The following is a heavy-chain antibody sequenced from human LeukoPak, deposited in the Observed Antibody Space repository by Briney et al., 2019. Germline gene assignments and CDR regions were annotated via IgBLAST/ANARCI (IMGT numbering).Heavy chain of an antibody. CDR3: AKDYSGNYYKGFDY. D-gene: IGHD1-26*01. CDR2: ISDDGRNK. Sequence: TGGSLRLSCAASGFTFSSNAMHWVRQTPGKGLEWVAVISDDGRNKYYADFVKGRFTISRDNSKNTVYLQMNSLRIEDTAVYYCAKDYSGNYYKGFDYWGQGTLVTVSS. J-gene: IGHJ4*02. CDR1: GFTFSSNA. V-gene: IGHV3-30*04.